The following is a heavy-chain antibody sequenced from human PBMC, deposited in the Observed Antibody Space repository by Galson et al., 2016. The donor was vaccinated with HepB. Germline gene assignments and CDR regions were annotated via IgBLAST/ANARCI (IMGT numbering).Heavy chain of an antibody. CDR3: ARDLTMVTTGWFDP. CDR2: ISGYKGYT. D-gene: IGHD5-18*01. CDR1: GYTFTDYG. Sequence: SVKVSCKASGYTFTDYGISWVRQAPGQGLEWMAWISGYKGYTKYAQKVQDRVTLSTDTSTSTAFMELGSLRSDDTAVYYCARDLTMVTTGWFDPWGQGTLVTVSS. J-gene: IGHJ5*02. V-gene: IGHV1-18*01.